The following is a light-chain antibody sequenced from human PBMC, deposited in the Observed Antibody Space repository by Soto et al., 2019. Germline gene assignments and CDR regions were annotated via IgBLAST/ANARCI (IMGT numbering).Light chain of an antibody. J-gene: IGLJ1*01. V-gene: IGLV2-14*01. CDR3: SSYTSTSTL. CDR2: DVT. Sequence: QSVLTQPASVSGSPGQSIPISCTGTSSDVGGYKYVSWYQLHPGTAPKLVIYDVTNRPSGVSNRFSGSKSGNTASLTISGLQAEDEADYFCSSYTSTSTLFGTGTKVTVL. CDR1: SSDVGGYKY.